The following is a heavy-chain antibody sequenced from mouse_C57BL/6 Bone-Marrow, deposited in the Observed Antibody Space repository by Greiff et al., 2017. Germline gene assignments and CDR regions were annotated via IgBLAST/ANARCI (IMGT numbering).Heavy chain of an antibody. J-gene: IGHJ2*01. Sequence: EVNVVESGGGLVKPGGSLKLSCAASGFTFSSYAMSWVRQTPEKRLEWVATISDGGSYTYYPDNVKGRFTISRDNAKNNLYLQMSHLKSEDTAMYYCARDGYYPDYWGQGTTLTVSS. CDR2: ISDGGSYT. CDR1: GFTFSSYA. V-gene: IGHV5-4*01. CDR3: ARDGYYPDY. D-gene: IGHD2-2*01.